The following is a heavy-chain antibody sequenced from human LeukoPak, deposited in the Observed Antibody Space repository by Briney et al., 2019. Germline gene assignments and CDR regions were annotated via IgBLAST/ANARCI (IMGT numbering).Heavy chain of an antibody. D-gene: IGHD1-7*01. CDR2: INPNSGGT. CDR1: GYTFTGYY. J-gene: IGHJ3*02. V-gene: IGHV1-2*02. CDR3: ARGGGDNWNFRAFDI. Sequence: ASVKVSCKASGYTFTGYYMHWVRQAPGQGPEWMGWINPNSGGTNYAQKFQGRVTMTRDTSISTAYMELSRLRSDDTAVYYCARGGGDNWNFRAFDIWGQGTMVTVSS.